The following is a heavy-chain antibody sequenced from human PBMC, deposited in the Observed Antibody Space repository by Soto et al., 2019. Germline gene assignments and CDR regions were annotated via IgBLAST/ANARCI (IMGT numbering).Heavy chain of an antibody. Sequence: RASVKVSCKASGYTFTSYDINWVRQATGQGLEWMGWMNPNNGNTGYAQKFQGRVTMTRNTSISTAYMELSSLRSEDTAVYYCASNNDYVTWDYYGMHVWGQATTVTVS. CDR2: MNPNNGNT. CDR3: ASNNDYVTWDYYGMHV. V-gene: IGHV1-8*01. CDR1: GYTFTSYD. D-gene: IGHD4-17*01. J-gene: IGHJ6*02.